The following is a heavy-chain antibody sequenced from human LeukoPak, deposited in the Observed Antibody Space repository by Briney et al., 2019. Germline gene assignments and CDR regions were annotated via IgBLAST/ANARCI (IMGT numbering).Heavy chain of an antibody. J-gene: IGHJ6*02. CDR2: TSPNSGGT. V-gene: IGHV1-2*02. CDR1: GYTFTGYY. Sequence: ASVKVSCKASGYTFTGYYMHWVRQAPGQGLEWMGWTSPNSGGTNYAQKFQGRVTMTRDTSISTAYMELSRLRSDDTAVYYCARDQGVAHYYGMDVWGQGTTVTVSS. CDR3: ARDQGVAHYYGMDV.